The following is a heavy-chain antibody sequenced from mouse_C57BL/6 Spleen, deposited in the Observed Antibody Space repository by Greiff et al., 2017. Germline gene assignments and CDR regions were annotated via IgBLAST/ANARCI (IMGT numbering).Heavy chain of an antibody. Sequence: QVQLQQPGAELVKPGASVKMSCKASGYTFTSYWITWVQQRPGQGLEWVGAINPGSGSTNYNEKFKSKVTLTADTSSSTVYMQLSSLTSEDSAVYYCAIITTVVATDYYAMDYWGQGTSVTVSS. CDR1: GYTFTSYW. CDR2: INPGSGST. J-gene: IGHJ4*01. D-gene: IGHD1-1*01. V-gene: IGHV1-55*01. CDR3: AIITTVVATDYYAMDY.